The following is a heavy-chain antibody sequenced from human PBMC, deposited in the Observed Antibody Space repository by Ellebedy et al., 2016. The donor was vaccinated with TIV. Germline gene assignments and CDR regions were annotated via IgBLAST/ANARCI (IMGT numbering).Heavy chain of an antibody. V-gene: IGHV3-74*01. CDR3: ERGVRYSSGQDAFDI. J-gene: IGHJ3*02. D-gene: IGHD6-19*01. Sequence: GESLKISCAASGFTFSSYWMHWVRQPPGKRLVWVSRITSDGSSTSYADSVKGRFTISIDNAKNTLYLQMNSMRAEDTAVYYCERGVRYSSGQDAFDIWGQGTMVTVSS. CDR1: GFTFSSYW. CDR2: ITSDGSST.